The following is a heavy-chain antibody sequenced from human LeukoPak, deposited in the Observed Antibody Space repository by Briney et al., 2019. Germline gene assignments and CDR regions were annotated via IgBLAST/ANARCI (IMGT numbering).Heavy chain of an antibody. D-gene: IGHD6-19*01. CDR1: GGSISSSNS. CDR2: INHSGSS. V-gene: IGHV4-4*02. J-gene: IGHJ5*02. Sequence: SETLSLTCTVSGGSISSSNSYSRGRPPPGKRRQWRGEINHSGSSNNNPSPKSRVIISVDNSKNQFSLKLSSVTAADTAVYYCARSPSIAVAGTGFGNWGQGTLVTVSS. CDR3: ARSPSIAVAGTGFGN.